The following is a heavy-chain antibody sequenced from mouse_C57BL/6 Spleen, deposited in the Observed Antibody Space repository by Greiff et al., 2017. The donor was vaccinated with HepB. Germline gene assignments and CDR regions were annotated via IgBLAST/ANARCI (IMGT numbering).Heavy chain of an antibody. Sequence: EVKLMESEGGLVQPGSSMKLSCTASGFTFSDYYMAWVRQVPEKGLEWVANINYDGSSTYYLDSLKSRFIISRDNAKNILYLQMSSLKSEDTATYYCARLGRNFDYWGQGTTLTVSS. CDR3: ARLGRNFDY. CDR2: INYDGSST. J-gene: IGHJ2*01. CDR1: GFTFSDYY. D-gene: IGHD4-1*01. V-gene: IGHV5-16*01.